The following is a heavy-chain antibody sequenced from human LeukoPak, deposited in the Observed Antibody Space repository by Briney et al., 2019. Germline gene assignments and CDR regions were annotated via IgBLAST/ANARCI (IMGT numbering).Heavy chain of an antibody. CDR1: GYSFTSYW. Sequence: GESLKISCKGSGYSFTSYWIGWVRQMPGKGLEWMGIIYPGDSDTRYSPSFQGQVTISADKSISTAYLQWSSLEASDTAMYYCARHVSPPGYSFGLQYWFDPWGQGTLVTVSS. CDR2: IYPGDSDT. D-gene: IGHD5-18*01. J-gene: IGHJ5*02. V-gene: IGHV5-51*01. CDR3: ARHVSPPGYSFGLQYWFDP.